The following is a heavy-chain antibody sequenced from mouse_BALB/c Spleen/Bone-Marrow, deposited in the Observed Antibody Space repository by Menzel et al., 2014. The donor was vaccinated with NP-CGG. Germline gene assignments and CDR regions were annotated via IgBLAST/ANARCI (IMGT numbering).Heavy chain of an antibody. Sequence: EVQLQQSGPELVKPGASVEISCKTSGYTFTEYTMHWVKQSRGKSLEWIGGINPNNGGTSYNQKFKGKATLTVDKSSSTAYMELRSLTSEDSAVYYCAREFYYYGSSPAWFAYWGQGTLVTVSA. D-gene: IGHD1-1*01. CDR1: GYTFTEYT. CDR2: INPNNGGT. V-gene: IGHV1-18*01. J-gene: IGHJ3*01. CDR3: AREFYYYGSSPAWFAY.